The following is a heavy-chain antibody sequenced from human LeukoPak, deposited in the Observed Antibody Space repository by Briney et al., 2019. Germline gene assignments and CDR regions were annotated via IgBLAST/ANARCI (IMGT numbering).Heavy chain of an antibody. Sequence: GGSLRLSCAASGFTFSSYSMNWVRQAPGKALEWVSSISSSSSYIYYADSVKGRFTISRDNAKNSLYLQMNSQRAEDTAVYYCARDLGIAAAKSDYWGQGTLVTVSS. V-gene: IGHV3-21*01. CDR2: ISSSSSYI. J-gene: IGHJ4*02. D-gene: IGHD6-13*01. CDR3: ARDLGIAAAKSDY. CDR1: GFTFSSYS.